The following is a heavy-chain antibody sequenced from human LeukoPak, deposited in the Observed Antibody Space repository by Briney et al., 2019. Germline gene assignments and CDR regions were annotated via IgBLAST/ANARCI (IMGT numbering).Heavy chain of an antibody. CDR1: GYSFSTGYY. Sequence: SETLSLTCAVSGYSFSTGYYWGWIRQPPGKGLEWIGSMYHSGSTYYNPSLRSRDTISIDTSKNQFSLKLNSVTAADTAVYYCARHPDFGGNSGGHFDYWGQGTLVTVSS. CDR2: MYHSGST. V-gene: IGHV4-38-2*01. J-gene: IGHJ4*02. D-gene: IGHD4-23*01. CDR3: ARHPDFGGNSGGHFDY.